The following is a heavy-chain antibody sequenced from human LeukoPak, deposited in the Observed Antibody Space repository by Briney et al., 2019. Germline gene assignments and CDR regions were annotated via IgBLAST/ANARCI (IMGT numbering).Heavy chain of an antibody. V-gene: IGHV1-69*04. D-gene: IGHD6-13*01. CDR2: IIPILGIA. Sequence: SVKVSCKASGGTFSSYAISWVRQAPGQGLEWMGRIIPILGIANYAQKFQGRVTITADKSTSTAYMELSSLRSEDTAVCYCARDRGTRYSSSPHAEKNWFDPWGQGTLVTVSS. CDR1: GGTFSSYA. J-gene: IGHJ5*02. CDR3: ARDRGTRYSSSPHAEKNWFDP.